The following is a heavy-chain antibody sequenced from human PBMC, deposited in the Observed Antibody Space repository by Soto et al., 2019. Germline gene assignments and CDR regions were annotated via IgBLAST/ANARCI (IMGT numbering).Heavy chain of an antibody. CDR1: GGSISSYY. CDR2: IYYSGST. J-gene: IGHJ4*02. D-gene: IGHD3-3*01. Sequence: SETLSLTCTVSGGSISSYYWSWIRQPPGKGLEWIGYIYYSGSTNYNPSLKSRVTISVDTSKNQFSLKLSSVTAADTAVYYCARNLFGVADFDYWGQGTLVTVSS. CDR3: ARNLFGVADFDY. V-gene: IGHV4-59*01.